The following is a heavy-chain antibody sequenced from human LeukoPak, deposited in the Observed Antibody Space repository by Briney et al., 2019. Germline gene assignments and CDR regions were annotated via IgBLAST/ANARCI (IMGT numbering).Heavy chain of an antibody. D-gene: IGHD4-17*01. V-gene: IGHV3-7*01. CDR2: IKQDGSEK. Sequence: GGSLRLSCAASGFTFNSYWMSWVRQAPGKGLEWVANIKQDGSEKYYVDSVKGRFTISRDDAKNLLYLDMNSLRAEDTAVYYCARGHTAVTRHFDFWGQGTLVTVSS. CDR3: ARGHTAVTRHFDF. J-gene: IGHJ4*02. CDR1: GFTFNSYW.